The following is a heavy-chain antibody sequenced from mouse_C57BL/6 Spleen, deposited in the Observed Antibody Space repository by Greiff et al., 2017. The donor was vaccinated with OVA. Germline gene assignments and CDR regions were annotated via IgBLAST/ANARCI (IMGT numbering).Heavy chain of an antibody. J-gene: IGHJ3*01. V-gene: IGHV5-16*01. CDR3: ARESGYGSSLAY. D-gene: IGHD1-1*01. CDR1: GFTFSDYY. CDR2: INYDGSST. Sequence: EVHLVESEGGLVQPGSSMKLSCTASGFTFSDYYMAWVRQVPEKGLEWVANINYDGSSTYYLDSLKSRFIISRDNAKNILYLQMSSLKSEDTATYYCARESGYGSSLAYWGQGTLVTVSA.